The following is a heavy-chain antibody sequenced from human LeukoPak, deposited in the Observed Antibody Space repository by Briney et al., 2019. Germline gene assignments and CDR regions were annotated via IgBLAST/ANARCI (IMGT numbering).Heavy chain of an antibody. CDR1: GGSISSYY. D-gene: IGHD6-13*01. CDR2: IYYSGST. Sequence: SETLSLTCTVSGGSISSYYWSWIRQPPGKGLEWIGYIYYSGSTNYNPSLKSRVTISVDTSKNQFSLKLSSVTAADTAVYYCAREYSSSWAPAVPFDYWGQGTLVTVSS. J-gene: IGHJ4*02. CDR3: AREYSSSWAPAVPFDY. V-gene: IGHV4-59*01.